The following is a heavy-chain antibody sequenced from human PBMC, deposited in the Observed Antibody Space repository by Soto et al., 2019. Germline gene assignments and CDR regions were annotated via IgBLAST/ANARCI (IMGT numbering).Heavy chain of an antibody. J-gene: IGHJ3*01. Sequence: QVQLIQSEAEVKKPGSSVRVSCTASGGIFGSHGFSWVRQAPGQRLEWVGGFIPIFRTLTYTEKFQARVRIAADESTNTVYWDLSSLTSEDTAVYYCVRDRRIYYSDPHDEFVASDYEVWGRGTMVSFSS. V-gene: IGHV1-69*01. CDR1: GGIFGSHG. CDR3: VRDRRIYYSDPHDEFVASDYEV. D-gene: IGHD3-22*01. CDR2: FIPIFRTL.